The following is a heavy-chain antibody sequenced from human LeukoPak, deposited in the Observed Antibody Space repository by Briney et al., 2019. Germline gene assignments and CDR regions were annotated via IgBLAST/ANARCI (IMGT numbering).Heavy chain of an antibody. V-gene: IGHV3-66*02. J-gene: IGHJ3*02. D-gene: IGHD2-15*01. Sequence: PGGSLRLSCEASGFTVSSTYMSWVRQAPGKGLEWVSVIYSGGSTYYADPVKGRFTISRDNSRNTLYLQMHSLRPEDTAVYYCARDSYAFDIWGQGTMVTVSS. CDR2: IYSGGST. CDR1: GFTVSSTY. CDR3: ARDSYAFDI.